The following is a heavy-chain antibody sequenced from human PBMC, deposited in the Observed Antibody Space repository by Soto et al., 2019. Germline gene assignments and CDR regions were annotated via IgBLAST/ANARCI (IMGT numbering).Heavy chain of an antibody. CDR3: ARGRGWRDN. CDR2: MDPKSGHT. J-gene: IGHJ4*02. D-gene: IGHD6-19*01. CDR1: GYTFTTYD. V-gene: IGHV1-8*01. Sequence: ASVKVSCKASGYTFTTYDISWVRQATEQGLEWMGWMDPKSGHTDYAAKFQGRVTMTRNTSISTAYMELSSLRSDDTAVYYCARGRGWRDNWGQGTLVTVSS.